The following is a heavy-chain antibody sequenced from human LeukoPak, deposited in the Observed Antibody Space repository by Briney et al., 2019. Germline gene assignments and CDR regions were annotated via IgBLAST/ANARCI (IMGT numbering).Heavy chain of an antibody. CDR1: GFTFSSYA. V-gene: IGHV3-23*01. Sequence: GGSLRLSCAASGFTFSSYAMSWFRQAPGKGLEWVSAISGSGGSTYYADSVKGRFTISRDNSENTLYLQMNSLRAEDTAVYYCAKYQLLSNDAFDIWGQGTVVTVSS. CDR3: AKYQLLSNDAFDI. CDR2: ISGSGGST. J-gene: IGHJ3*02. D-gene: IGHD2-2*01.